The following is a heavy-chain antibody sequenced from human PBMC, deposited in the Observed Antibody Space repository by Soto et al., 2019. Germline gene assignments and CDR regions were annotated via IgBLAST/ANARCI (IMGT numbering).Heavy chain of an antibody. J-gene: IGHJ4*02. Sequence: PSETLSLTCTVSGGSISSGGYYWSWIRQHPGKGLEWIGYIYYSGSTYYNPSLKSRVTISVDTSKNQFSLKLSSVTAADTAVYYRARGVSQTESSTGWIVGYYFDYWGQGTLVTVSS. CDR1: GGSISSGGYY. D-gene: IGHD2-2*01. CDR2: IYYSGST. V-gene: IGHV4-31*03. CDR3: ARGVSQTESSTGWIVGYYFDY.